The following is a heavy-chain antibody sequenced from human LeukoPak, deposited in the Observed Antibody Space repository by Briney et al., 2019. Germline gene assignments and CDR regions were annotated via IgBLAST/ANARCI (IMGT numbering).Heavy chain of an antibody. CDR1: GATFSTFW. CDR3: AFDFGGYSDT. Sequence: GGSLRLSCAVSGATFSTFWMHWVRQVPGKGPAWVSRTNPDGSRVDYADSVKGRFTISRDNARDTLYLQMNSLRVEDAAMYYCAFDFGGYSDTWGQGTLVTVSS. CDR2: TNPDGSRV. J-gene: IGHJ5*02. V-gene: IGHV3-74*01. D-gene: IGHD3-10*01.